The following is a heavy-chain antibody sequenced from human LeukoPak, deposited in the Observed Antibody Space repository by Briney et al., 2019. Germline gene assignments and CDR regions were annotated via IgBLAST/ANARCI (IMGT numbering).Heavy chain of an antibody. J-gene: IGHJ6*03. V-gene: IGHV1-69*01. CDR2: IIPIFGTA. D-gene: IGHD3-3*01. CDR3: ARADYDFWRQGWDHSYYMDV. Sequence: GSSVKVSCKASGGTFSSYAISWMRQAPGQGLEWMGGIIPIFGTANYAQKFQGRVTITADESTSTAYMELSSLRSEDTAVYYCARADYDFWRQGWDHSYYMDVWGKGTTVTVSS. CDR1: GGTFSSYA.